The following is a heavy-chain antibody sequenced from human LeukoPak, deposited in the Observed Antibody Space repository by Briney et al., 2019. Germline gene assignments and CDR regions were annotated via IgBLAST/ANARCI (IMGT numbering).Heavy chain of an antibody. CDR1: GYTFTDYY. J-gene: IGHJ5*02. CDR2: INPDTGGT. Sequence: ASVKVSCKASGYTFTDYYMHWVRQAPGQGLEWKGRINPDTGGTNSAQRFQGRVTMTRDTSIRTAHMELSSLRSDDTAVYYCAREHLFSGSENYVLHNWFDPWGQGTLVTVSS. D-gene: IGHD3-10*01. V-gene: IGHV1-2*02. CDR3: AREHLFSGSENYVLHNWFDP.